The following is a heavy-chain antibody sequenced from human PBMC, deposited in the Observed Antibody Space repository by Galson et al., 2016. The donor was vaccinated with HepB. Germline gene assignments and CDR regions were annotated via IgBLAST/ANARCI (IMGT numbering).Heavy chain of an antibody. CDR3: AKISVQYSYHYWGFDY. CDR2: ISGSGYT. CDR1: GFTFSTYA. V-gene: IGHV3-23*01. J-gene: IGHJ4*02. D-gene: IGHD5-18*01. Sequence: SLRLSCAASGFTFSTYAMSWVRLAPGKGLELVSGISGSGYTKFADSVKGRFTISRDNSKTTLYLQMNSLRVEDTAVYYCAKISVQYSYHYWGFDYWGQGTLVTVSS.